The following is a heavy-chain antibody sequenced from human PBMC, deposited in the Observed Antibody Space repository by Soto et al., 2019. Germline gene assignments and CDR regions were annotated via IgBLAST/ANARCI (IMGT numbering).Heavy chain of an antibody. CDR1: GFTFSSYG. V-gene: IGHV3-33*01. D-gene: IGHD3-22*01. CDR2: IWYDGSNK. CDR3: ARPGIAADSSGYPWYFDL. Sequence: QVQLVESGGGVVQPGRSLRLSCAASGFTFSSYGMHWVRQAPGKGLEWVAVIWYDGSNKYYADSVKGRFTISRDNSKNTLYLQMNSLRAEDTAVYYCARPGIAADSSGYPWYFDLWGRGTLVTVSS. J-gene: IGHJ2*01.